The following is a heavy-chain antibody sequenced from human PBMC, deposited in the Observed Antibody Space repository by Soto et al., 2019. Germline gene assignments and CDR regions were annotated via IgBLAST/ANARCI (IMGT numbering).Heavy chain of an antibody. Sequence: EVQLLESGGGLVQPGGSLRLSCAASGFTFSSYAMSWVRQAPGKGLEWVSAISGSGGSTYYADSVKGRFTISRDNSKNTLYLQMNSLRAEDTAVYYCAKGPALRYFDWLLYQPDYWGQGTLVTVSS. CDR2: ISGSGGST. V-gene: IGHV3-23*01. CDR1: GFTFSSYA. J-gene: IGHJ4*02. CDR3: AKGPALRYFDWLLYQPDY. D-gene: IGHD3-9*01.